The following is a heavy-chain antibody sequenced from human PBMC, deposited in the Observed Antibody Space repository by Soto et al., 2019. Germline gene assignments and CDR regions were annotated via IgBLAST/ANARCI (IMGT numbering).Heavy chain of an antibody. J-gene: IGHJ3*02. CDR1: GGTFSSYA. V-gene: IGHV1-69*13. D-gene: IGHD4-17*01. Sequence: SVKVSCKASGGTFSSYAISWVRPAPGQGLEWMGGIIPIFGTANYAQKFQGRVTITADESTSTAYMELSSLRSEDTAVYYCASRRLDDYGDDVRAFDIWGQGTMVTVSS. CDR3: ASRRLDDYGDDVRAFDI. CDR2: IIPIFGTA.